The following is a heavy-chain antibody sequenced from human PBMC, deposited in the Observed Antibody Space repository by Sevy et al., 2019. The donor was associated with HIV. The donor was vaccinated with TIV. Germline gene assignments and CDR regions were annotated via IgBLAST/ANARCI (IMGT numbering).Heavy chain of an antibody. V-gene: IGHV3-23*01. CDR3: AKGGGGHYDPDEIAYYFYYYNMDV. D-gene: IGHD3-22*01. CDR1: GFSFDSYA. Sequence: GGSLRLSCAVSGFSFDSYAMTWVRQAPGKGLEWVSAISGSGTRTYYADSVKGRFIISRDNSKNTLDLQMNSLRAEDTAIYYCAKGGGGHYDPDEIAYYFYYYNMDVWGKGTTVTVSS. J-gene: IGHJ6*03. CDR2: ISGSGTRT.